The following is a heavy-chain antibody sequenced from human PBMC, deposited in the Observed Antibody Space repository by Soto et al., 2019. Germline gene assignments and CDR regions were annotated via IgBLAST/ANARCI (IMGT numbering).Heavy chain of an antibody. CDR2: IYPGDSDT. Sequence: GESLKISCKGSGYSFTSYWIGWVRQMPGKGLEWMGIIYPGDSDTRYSPSFQGQVTISAGKSISTAYLQWSSLTSEDTAVYYRARGGPDLATIGSFDYWGQGTLVTVSS. CDR1: GYSFTSYW. D-gene: IGHD3-16*01. CDR3: ARGGPDLATIGSFDY. J-gene: IGHJ4*02. V-gene: IGHV5-51*01.